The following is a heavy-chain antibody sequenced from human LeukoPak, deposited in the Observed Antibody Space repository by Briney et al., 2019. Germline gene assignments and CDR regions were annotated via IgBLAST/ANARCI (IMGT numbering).Heavy chain of an antibody. J-gene: IGHJ6*02. Sequence: GASLKISCKGSGSSFTSYWISWVHQLPGKGLEWIGRIDPSDSYTNYSPSLQGHVTISADKSISTAYLQWSSLKASDTAMYYCARHRYYDFWSGYHYYYGMDVWGQGTTVTVSS. V-gene: IGHV5-10-1*01. CDR3: ARHRYYDFWSGYHYYYGMDV. D-gene: IGHD3-3*01. CDR2: IDPSDSYT. CDR1: GSSFTSYW.